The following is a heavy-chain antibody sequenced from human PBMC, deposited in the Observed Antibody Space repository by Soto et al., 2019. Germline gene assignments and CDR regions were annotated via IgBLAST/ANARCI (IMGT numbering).Heavy chain of an antibody. V-gene: IGHV3-21*01. Sequence: PGGSLRLSCAASGFTFSSYSMNWVRQAPGKGLEWVSSISSSSSYIYYADSVKGRFTISRDNAKNSLYLQMNSLRAEDTAVYYCARVGKGSQMNTWFDPWGQGTLVTVSS. CDR3: ARVGKGSQMNTWFDP. CDR1: GFTFSSYS. D-gene: IGHD7-27*01. J-gene: IGHJ5*02. CDR2: ISSSSSYI.